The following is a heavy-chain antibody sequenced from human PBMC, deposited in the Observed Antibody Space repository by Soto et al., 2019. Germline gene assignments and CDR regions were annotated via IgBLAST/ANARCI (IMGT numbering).Heavy chain of an antibody. D-gene: IGHD6-19*01. CDR3: ARDWSSSGWYFSSRFDY. CDR1: GDRVSSNSAA. CDR2: TYYRSKWYN. V-gene: IGHV6-1*01. J-gene: IGHJ4*02. Sequence: SQTLSLTCAIPGDRVSSNSAAWNWIRQSPSRGLEWLGRTYYRSKWYNDYAVSVKSRITINPDTSKNQFSLQLNSVTPEDTAVYYCARDWSSSGWYFSSRFDYWGQGTLVTVSS.